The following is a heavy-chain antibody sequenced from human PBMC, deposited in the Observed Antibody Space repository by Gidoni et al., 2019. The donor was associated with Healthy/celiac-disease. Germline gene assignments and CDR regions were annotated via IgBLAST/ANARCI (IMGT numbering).Heavy chain of an antibody. CDR2: IYYSGST. D-gene: IGHD3-3*01. V-gene: IGHV4-59*01. J-gene: IGHJ4*02. Sequence: QVQLQESGPGLVKPSETLSLTCTVSGGSISSYSWSWIRQPPGKGLEWIGYIYYSGSTNYNPSLKSRVTISVDTSKNQFSLKLSSVTAADTAVYYCARAYYDFWSGYYKRYYFDYWGQGTLVTVSS. CDR3: ARAYYDFWSGYYKRYYFDY. CDR1: GGSISSYS.